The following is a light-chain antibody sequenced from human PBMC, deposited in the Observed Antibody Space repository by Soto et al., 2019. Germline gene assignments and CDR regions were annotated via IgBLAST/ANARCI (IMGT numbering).Light chain of an antibody. CDR2: DAS. CDR3: RQYGRSLGFA. Sequence: DIQMTQSPSTLSASVGDRVTITCRASQSTSSWLAWHQQKPGKAPKLLIFDASSLESGVPSRFSGSGSATEFTLTISRLEPEDFAVYYCRQYGRSLGFAVGGGTKVDIK. V-gene: IGKV1-5*01. CDR1: QSTSSW. J-gene: IGKJ4*01.